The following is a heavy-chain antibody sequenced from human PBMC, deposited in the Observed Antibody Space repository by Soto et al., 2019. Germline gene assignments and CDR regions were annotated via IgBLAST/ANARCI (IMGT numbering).Heavy chain of an antibody. CDR2: ISYDGSNK. CDR1: GFTFSSYG. J-gene: IGHJ4*02. Sequence: GGSLRLSCAASGFTFSSYGMHWVRQAPGKGLEWVAVISYDGSNKYYADSVKGRFTISRDNSKNTLYLQMNSLRAEDTAVYYCAKAVRALYYDFWSGECDYWGQGTLVTASS. CDR3: AKAVRALYYDFWSGECDY. V-gene: IGHV3-30*18. D-gene: IGHD3-3*01.